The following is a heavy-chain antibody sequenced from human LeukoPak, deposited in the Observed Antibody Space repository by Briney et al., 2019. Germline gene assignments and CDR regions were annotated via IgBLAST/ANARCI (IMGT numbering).Heavy chain of an antibody. Sequence: GGSLRLSCTDSGFTFSSYSMNWVRQAPGKGLEWVSSISSSSSYIYYADSVRGRFTLSRDNAKNSLYLQMNSLRAEDTAVYYCARWPYSSSYYFDYWGQGTLVTVSS. CDR2: ISSSSSYI. J-gene: IGHJ4*02. CDR1: GFTFSSYS. V-gene: IGHV3-21*01. D-gene: IGHD6-6*01. CDR3: ARWPYSSSYYFDY.